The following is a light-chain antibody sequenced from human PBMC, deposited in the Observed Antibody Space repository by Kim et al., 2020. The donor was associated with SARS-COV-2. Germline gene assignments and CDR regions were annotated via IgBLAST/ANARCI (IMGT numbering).Light chain of an antibody. CDR1: RSNVGSNA. Sequence: GQRVTITCSGSRSNVGSNAVIWYRHLPGTAPKLLIYSNDYRSSGVPDRFSGSKSGTSASLAISGLQSEDEADYYCVAWDDSLSGSVFGGGTQLTVL. V-gene: IGLV1-44*01. J-gene: IGLJ3*02. CDR3: VAWDDSLSGSV. CDR2: SND.